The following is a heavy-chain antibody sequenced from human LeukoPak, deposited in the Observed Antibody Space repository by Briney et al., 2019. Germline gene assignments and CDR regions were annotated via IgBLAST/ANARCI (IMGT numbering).Heavy chain of an antibody. J-gene: IGHJ4*02. CDR1: GGSFSGYY. D-gene: IGHD3-22*01. Sequence: SETLSFTCAVYGGSFSGYYWSWIRQPPGKGLEWIGEINHSGSTNYNPSLKSRVTISVDTSKNQFSLKLSSVTAADTAVYYCARAPPSYYYDSSGYYYGLYYFDYWGQGTLVTVSS. V-gene: IGHV4-34*01. CDR3: ARAPPSYYYDSSGYYYGLYYFDY. CDR2: INHSGST.